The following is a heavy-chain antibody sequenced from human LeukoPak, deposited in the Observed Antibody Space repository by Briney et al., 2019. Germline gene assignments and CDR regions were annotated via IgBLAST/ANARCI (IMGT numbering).Heavy chain of an antibody. V-gene: IGHV4-59*01. CDR3: ASIDYYGSGSYYLRFDY. D-gene: IGHD3-10*01. CDR1: GASISSYY. CDR2: IYYSGSI. Sequence: SETLSLTCTVSGASISSYYWSWIRQPPGKGLEWIGDIYYSGSIKYNPSLKSRVTISVDTSKNQFSLKLSSVTAADTAVYYCASIDYYGSGSYYLRFDYWGQGTLVTVSS. J-gene: IGHJ4*02.